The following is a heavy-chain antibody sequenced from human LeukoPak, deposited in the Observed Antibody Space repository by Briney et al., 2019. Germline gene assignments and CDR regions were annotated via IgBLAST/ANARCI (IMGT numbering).Heavy chain of an antibody. CDR2: ISSSGSTI. J-gene: IGHJ5*02. D-gene: IGHD3-9*01. CDR3: AREMDDILTGSAIWFDP. Sequence: GGSLRLSCAASGFTFSSYEMNWVRQAPGKGLEWVSYISSSGSTIYYADSVKGRFTISRDNAKNSLYLQMNSLRAEDTAVYYCAREMDDILTGSAIWFDPWGQGTLVTVSS. V-gene: IGHV3-48*03. CDR1: GFTFSSYE.